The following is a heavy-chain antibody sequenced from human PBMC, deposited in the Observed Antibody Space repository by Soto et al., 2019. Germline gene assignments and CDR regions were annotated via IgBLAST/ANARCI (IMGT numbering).Heavy chain of an antibody. D-gene: IGHD2-15*01. CDR1: GYTFTSYY. Sequence: ASVKVSCKASGYTFTSYYMHWVRQAPGQGREWMGIINPSGGSTSYAQKFQGRVTMTRDTSTSTVYMELSSLRSEDTAVYYCAREGYCSGGSCPGPFDYWGQGTLVTVSS. J-gene: IGHJ4*02. V-gene: IGHV1-46*01. CDR2: INPSGGST. CDR3: AREGYCSGGSCPGPFDY.